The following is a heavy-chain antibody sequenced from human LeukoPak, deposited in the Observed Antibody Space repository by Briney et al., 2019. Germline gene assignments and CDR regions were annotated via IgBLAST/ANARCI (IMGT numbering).Heavy chain of an antibody. CDR2: IYYSGST. CDR3: ATSEGGGISSY. V-gene: IGHV4-59*01. D-gene: IGHD1-26*01. Sequence: SETLSLTCAVYGGSFSGYYWSWIRQPPGKGLEWIGYIYYSGSTNYNPSLKSRVTISVDTSKNQFSLKLSSVTAADTAVYYCATSEGGGISSYWGQGTLVTVSS. CDR1: GGSFSGYY. J-gene: IGHJ4*02.